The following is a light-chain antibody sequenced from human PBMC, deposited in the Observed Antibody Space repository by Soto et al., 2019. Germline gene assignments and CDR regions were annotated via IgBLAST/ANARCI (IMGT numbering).Light chain of an antibody. Sequence: SYELTQPPSVSVAPGQTARITCGGNNIGSKSVHWYQQKPGQAPVLVVYDDSDRPSGSPERFSGSNSGNTATLTISRVEAVDEADYYCQVCDSSSDHVVFGGGTKLTVL. CDR3: QVCDSSSDHVV. V-gene: IGLV3-21*02. CDR1: NIGSKS. CDR2: DDS. J-gene: IGLJ2*01.